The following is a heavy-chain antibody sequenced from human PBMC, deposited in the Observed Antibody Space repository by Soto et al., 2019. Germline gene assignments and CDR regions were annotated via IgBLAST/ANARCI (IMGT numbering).Heavy chain of an antibody. J-gene: IGHJ4*02. Sequence: GSLRLSCAASGFTFSSYSMNWVRQAPGKGLEWVAVISYNGRNKHYVDSVKGRFTISRDNSQDTLYLQMDSLRPDDTAVYYCARQAKIGDRSQFYFDSWGQGTLVTVSS. CDR1: GFTFSSYS. V-gene: IGHV3-30*03. CDR3: ARQAKIGDRSQFYFDS. CDR2: ISYNGRNK. D-gene: IGHD3-16*01.